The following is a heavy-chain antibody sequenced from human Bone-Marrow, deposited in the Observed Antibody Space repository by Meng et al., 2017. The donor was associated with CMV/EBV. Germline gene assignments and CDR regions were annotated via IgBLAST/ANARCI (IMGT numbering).Heavy chain of an antibody. D-gene: IGHD3-10*01. CDR3: ARDSSGLLWFGELAAEWYYFDY. CDR2: INPNSGGT. CDR1: GYTFTGYY. J-gene: IGHJ4*02. Sequence: ASVKVSCKASGYTFTGYYMHWVRQAPGQGLEWMGWINPNSGGTNYAQKFQGRVTMTRDTSINTAYMELSRLRSDDTAVYYCARDSSGLLWFGELAAEWYYFDYWGQGTLVTVSS. V-gene: IGHV1-2*02.